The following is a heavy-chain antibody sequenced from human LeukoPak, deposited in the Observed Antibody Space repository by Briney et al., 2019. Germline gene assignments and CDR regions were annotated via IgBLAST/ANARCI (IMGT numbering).Heavy chain of an antibody. CDR3: ARPYRHPGAFDV. V-gene: IGHV3-53*01. CDR2: IYSGGST. Sequence: PGGSLRLSCAASGFTVISNYMSWVRQAPGKGLEWVSVIYSGGSTYYGDSVKGRFTISRDNSKNTLYLQMNSLRAEDTAVYYCARPYRHPGAFDVWGQGTMVTVSS. CDR1: GFTVISNY. D-gene: IGHD3-16*02. J-gene: IGHJ3*01.